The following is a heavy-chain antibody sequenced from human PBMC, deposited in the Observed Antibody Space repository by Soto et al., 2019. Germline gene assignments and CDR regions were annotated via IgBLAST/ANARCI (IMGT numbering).Heavy chain of an antibody. J-gene: IGHJ5*02. CDR2: INHSGST. V-gene: IGHV4-34*01. CDR3: ARGRRTPQKLLQKYSSNWLKRLNWFDP. CDR1: GASFSGYF. Sequence: SETLSLTCAVYGASFSGYFWSWIRQPPGKGLEWIGEINHSGSTNHNPSLKTRVTISVDTSKNQFSLKLSSVTAADSAVYYCARGRRTPQKLLQKYSSNWLKRLNWFDPWGQGTLVTVSS. D-gene: IGHD6-13*01.